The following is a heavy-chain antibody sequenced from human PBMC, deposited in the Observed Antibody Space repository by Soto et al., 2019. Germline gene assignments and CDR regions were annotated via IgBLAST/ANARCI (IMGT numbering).Heavy chain of an antibody. CDR3: VRGYCTTSPCSGDFQF. J-gene: IGHJ1*01. CDR2: IHPSGDT. Sequence: ASVKVSCKASGYKFTTYFIHWVRQAPGQGLEWMGMIHPSGDTGYAQKFRGRVTMTIDTSTTTASMELRNLTSEDTAVYFSVRGYCTTSPCSGDFQFWGQSTLVTVSS. V-gene: IGHV1-46*01. CDR1: GYKFTTYF. D-gene: IGHD2-15*01.